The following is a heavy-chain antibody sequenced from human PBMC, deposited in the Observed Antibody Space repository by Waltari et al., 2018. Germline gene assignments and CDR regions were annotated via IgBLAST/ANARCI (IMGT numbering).Heavy chain of an antibody. CDR2: IYRGGST. Sequence: EVQLLESGGGLVQPGGSLRLSCAASGFTFSSYAMSWVRQAPGKGLEWVSVIYRGGSTDYADSMKDQFTISRGNSKNPLYLQMNSLRAEDTAVYYCAKPPRGSTDYWGQGTLVTVSS. CDR3: AKPPRGSTDY. J-gene: IGHJ4*02. CDR1: GFTFSSYA. D-gene: IGHD6-13*01. V-gene: IGHV3-23*03.